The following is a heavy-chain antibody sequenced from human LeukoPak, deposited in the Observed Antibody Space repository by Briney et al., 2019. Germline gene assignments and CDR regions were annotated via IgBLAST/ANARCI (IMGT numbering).Heavy chain of an antibody. CDR2: ISYDGSNK. CDR1: GFTFSSYA. D-gene: IGHD6-13*01. Sequence: GGSLRLSCAASGFTFSSYAMHWVRQAPGKGLEWVAVISYDGSNKYYADSVKGRFTVSKDNSKNTLYLQMNSLRAEDTAVYYCARAGYSSSQGPSGYYYYMDVSGKGTTVTVSS. V-gene: IGHV3-30*01. CDR3: ARAGYSSSQGPSGYYYYMDV. J-gene: IGHJ6*03.